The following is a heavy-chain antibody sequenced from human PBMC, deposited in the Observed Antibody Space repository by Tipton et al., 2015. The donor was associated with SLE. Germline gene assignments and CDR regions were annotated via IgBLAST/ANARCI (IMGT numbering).Heavy chain of an antibody. Sequence: TLSLTCTISSDSISSAGYSWTWIRQPPGKGLEWIGYIYHSGGTYYNPSLKSRVTISVDRSKNQFSLKLTSVTAADTAVYYCARGPSVVVAATNWFDPWGQGTLVTVSS. CDR1: SDSISSAGYS. CDR3: ARGPSVVVAATNWFDP. CDR2: IYHSGGT. J-gene: IGHJ5*02. V-gene: IGHV4-30-2*01. D-gene: IGHD2-15*01.